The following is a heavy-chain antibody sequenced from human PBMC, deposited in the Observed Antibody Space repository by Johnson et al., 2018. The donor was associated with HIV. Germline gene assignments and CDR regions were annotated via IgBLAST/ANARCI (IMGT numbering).Heavy chain of an antibody. J-gene: IGHJ3*02. CDR2: IYSGGST. Sequence: VQLVESGGGVVQPGGSLRLSCEASGFTVSSNYMNWVRQAPGKGLEWVSVIYSGGSTYYADSVKGRFTISRDNSKNTLHLQMNSLRGEDTAVYYCARDREDGLDAFDIWGQGTMVSVSS. CDR1: GFTVSSNY. V-gene: IGHV3-66*01. CDR3: ARDREDGLDAFDI. D-gene: IGHD5-24*01.